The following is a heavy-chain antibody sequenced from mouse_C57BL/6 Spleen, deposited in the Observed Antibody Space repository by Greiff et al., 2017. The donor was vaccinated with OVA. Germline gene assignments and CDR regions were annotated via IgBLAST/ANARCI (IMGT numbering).Heavy chain of an antibody. CDR2: IRNKANGYTT. Sequence: EVQGVESGGGLVQPGGSLSLSCAASGFTFTDYYMSWVRQPPGKALEWLGFIRNKANGYTTEYSASVKGRFTISRDNSQSILYLQMNALRAEDSATYYCARYYDGYRYYAMDYWGQGTSVTVSS. V-gene: IGHV7-3*01. D-gene: IGHD2-3*01. J-gene: IGHJ4*01. CDR3: ARYYDGYRYYAMDY. CDR1: GFTFTDYY.